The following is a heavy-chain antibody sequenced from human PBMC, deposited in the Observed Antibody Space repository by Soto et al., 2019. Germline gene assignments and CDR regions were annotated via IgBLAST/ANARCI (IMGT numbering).Heavy chain of an antibody. J-gene: IGHJ6*02. D-gene: IGHD2-15*01. Sequence: SLRLSCAASGFTFSSYAMHWVRQAPGKGLEWVAVISYDGSNKYYADSVKGRFTISRDNSKNTLYLQMNSLRAEDTAVYYCARGEGGYCSGGSCYSEQYYYYYGMDVWGQGTTVTVSS. CDR1: GFTFSSYA. V-gene: IGHV3-30-3*01. CDR3: ARGEGGYCSGGSCYSEQYYYYYGMDV. CDR2: ISYDGSNK.